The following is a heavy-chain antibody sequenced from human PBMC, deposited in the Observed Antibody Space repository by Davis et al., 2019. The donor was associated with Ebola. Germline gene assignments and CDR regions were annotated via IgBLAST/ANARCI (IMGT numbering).Heavy chain of an antibody. D-gene: IGHD2-15*01. CDR3: ARLGEKFVVLGWFDP. CDR1: GFTLTRYP. J-gene: IGHJ5*02. CDR2: INTNTGNP. Sequence: ASVKVSCKTSGFTLTRYPIHWVRQAPGQGLEWMGWINTNTGNPTYAQGFTGRFVFSLDTSVSTAYLQISSLKAEDTAVYYCARLGEKFVVLGWFDPWGQGTLVTVSS. V-gene: IGHV7-4-1*02.